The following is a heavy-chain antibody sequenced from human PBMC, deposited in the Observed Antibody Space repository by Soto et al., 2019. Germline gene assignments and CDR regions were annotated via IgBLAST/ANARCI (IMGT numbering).Heavy chain of an antibody. CDR2: ISSSSSYI. Sequence: GGSLRLSCAASGFTFSSYSMNWVRQAPGKGLEWVSSISSSSSYIYYADSVKGRFTISRDNAKNSLYLQMNSLRAEDTAVYYCARGYYGSGSYYSNYYGMDVWGQGTTVTVS. J-gene: IGHJ6*02. V-gene: IGHV3-21*01. CDR1: GFTFSSYS. CDR3: ARGYYGSGSYYSNYYGMDV. D-gene: IGHD3-10*01.